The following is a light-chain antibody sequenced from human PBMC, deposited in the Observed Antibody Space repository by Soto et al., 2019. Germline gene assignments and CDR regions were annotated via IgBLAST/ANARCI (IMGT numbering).Light chain of an antibody. V-gene: IGLV2-23*01. CDR2: EAI. J-gene: IGLJ1*01. Sequence: QSALTQPASVSGSPGQSITISCTGTSSDVGSYNFVSWYQQHPGKAPKLMIYEAIKRPSGVSNHFSGSKSGNTASLTISGLQAEDEADYYCCSYAGSNNYVFGAGTKLTVL. CDR3: CSYAGSNNYV. CDR1: SSDVGSYNF.